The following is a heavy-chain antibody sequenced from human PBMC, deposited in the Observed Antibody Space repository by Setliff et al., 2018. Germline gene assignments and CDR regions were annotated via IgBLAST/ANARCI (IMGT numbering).Heavy chain of an antibody. D-gene: IGHD3-22*01. Sequence: LRLSCAASRFTFSSYAMSWVRQAPGKGLEWVSVISGGGTTYYAESVKGRFTISRDNSKNTQYLQMHSLRVEDTAVYYCAREYYDSSGFSYGMDVWGQGTTVTVSS. V-gene: IGHV3-23*01. J-gene: IGHJ6*02. CDR2: ISGGGTT. CDR1: RFTFSSYA. CDR3: AREYYDSSGFSYGMDV.